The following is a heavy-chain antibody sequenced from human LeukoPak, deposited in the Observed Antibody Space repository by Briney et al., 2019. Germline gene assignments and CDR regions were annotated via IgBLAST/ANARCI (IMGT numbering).Heavy chain of an antibody. CDR2: IYYSGST. CDR3: ARGSSYGDYLDY. V-gene: IGHV4-39*01. Sequence: PSETLSLTCTVSGGSISSSSYYWGWIRRPPGKGLECIGSIYYSGSTYYSPSLKSRVTISVDTSKNQFSLKLSSVTAADTAVYYCARGSSYGDYLDYWGQGTLVTVSS. D-gene: IGHD4-17*01. CDR1: GGSISSSSYY. J-gene: IGHJ4*02.